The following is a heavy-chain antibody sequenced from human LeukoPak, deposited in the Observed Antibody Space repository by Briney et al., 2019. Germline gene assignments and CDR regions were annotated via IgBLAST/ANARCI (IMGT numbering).Heavy chain of an antibody. Sequence: GGSLRLSCAASGFTVGNNYMNWVRQAPGKGLEWVSLIFSHGETSYADSVKGRFTISRDNSKNTLYLQMNSLRVEDTAIYYCAKGRGYCTGGSCYSDYWGQGTLVTVSS. CDR3: AKGRGYCTGGSCYSDY. V-gene: IGHV3-53*01. CDR1: GFTVGNNY. J-gene: IGHJ4*02. CDR2: IFSHGET. D-gene: IGHD2-15*01.